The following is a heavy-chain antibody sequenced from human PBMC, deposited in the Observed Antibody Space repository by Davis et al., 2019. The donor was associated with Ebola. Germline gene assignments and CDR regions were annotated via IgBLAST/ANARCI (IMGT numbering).Heavy chain of an antibody. Sequence: MPSETLSLTCTVSGGSISSSSYYWSWIRQPPGKGLEWIGYIYYNGNTNYNPSLKRRVTLSVDTSKSQFSLKLNSVTAADTAIYYCARGRPTFVPETFDYWGQGTLVTVSS. D-gene: IGHD3-10*02. CDR1: GGSISSSSYY. CDR3: ARGRPTFVPETFDY. J-gene: IGHJ4*02. CDR2: IYYNGNT. V-gene: IGHV4-61*01.